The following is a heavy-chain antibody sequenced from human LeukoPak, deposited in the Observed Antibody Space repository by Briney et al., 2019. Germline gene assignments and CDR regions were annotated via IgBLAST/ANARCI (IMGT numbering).Heavy chain of an antibody. CDR3: ATPLTSKWSSSWYSGHFDY. D-gene: IGHD6-13*01. Sequence: GEFLRLSCVASGFSFSDYAMHWVRQAPGKGLEWVAVISADGRDKYYIDSVRGRFTISRDNSKTTEFLQMNSLEVEDTAVYYCATPLTSKWSSSWYSGHFDYWGQGALVTVPS. CDR1: GFSFSDYA. J-gene: IGHJ4*02. CDR2: ISADGRDK. V-gene: IGHV3-30*04.